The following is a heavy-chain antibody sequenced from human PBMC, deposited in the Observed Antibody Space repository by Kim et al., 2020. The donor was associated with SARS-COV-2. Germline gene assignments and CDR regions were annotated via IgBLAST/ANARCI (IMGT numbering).Heavy chain of an antibody. J-gene: IGHJ4*02. V-gene: IGHV3-23*01. CDR3: ANTYGSGSYFNFDY. D-gene: IGHD3-10*01. Sequence: ADAVKGRFTISSDNTKNTLYQQMNSLRAEATAVYYCANTYGSGSYFNFDYWGQGTLVTVSS.